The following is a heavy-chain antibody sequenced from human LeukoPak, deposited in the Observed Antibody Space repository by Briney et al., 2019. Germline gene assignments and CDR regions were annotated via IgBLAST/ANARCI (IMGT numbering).Heavy chain of an antibody. CDR3: ARVRGRGGSWRDFDY. CDR1: GFTFSSYE. V-gene: IGHV3-48*03. J-gene: IGHJ4*02. Sequence: GGSLRLSCAASGFTFSSYEMNWVRQAPGKGLEWVSYISSSGSTIYYADSVKGRFTISRDNAKNSLYLQMNSLRAEDTAVYYCARVRGRGGSWRDFDYWGQGTLVTVSS. D-gene: IGHD2-15*01. CDR2: ISSSGSTI.